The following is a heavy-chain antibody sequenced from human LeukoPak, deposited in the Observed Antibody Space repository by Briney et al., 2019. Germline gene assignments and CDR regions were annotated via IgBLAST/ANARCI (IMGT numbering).Heavy chain of an antibody. D-gene: IGHD3-3*01. Sequence: SVKVSCKASGGTFSIYAISWVRQAPGQGLEWMGGIIPIFGTANYAQKFQGRVTITTDESTSTAYMELSSLRSEDTAVYYCARDRSYDFWSGYSWFDPWGQGTLVTVSS. CDR1: GGTFSIYA. CDR2: IIPIFGTA. V-gene: IGHV1-69*05. CDR3: ARDRSYDFWSGYSWFDP. J-gene: IGHJ5*02.